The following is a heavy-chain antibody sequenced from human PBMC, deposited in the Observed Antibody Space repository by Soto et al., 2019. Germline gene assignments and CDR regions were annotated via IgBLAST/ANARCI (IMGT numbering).Heavy chain of an antibody. D-gene: IGHD4-17*01. CDR3: ARVTVTRTYYFDY. Sequence: PSETLSLTCTVSGGSISSGGYYWSWIRQHSGKGLEWIGYIYYSGSTYYNPSLKSRVTISVDTSKNQFSLKLSSVTAADTAVYYCARVTVTRTYYFDYWGQGTLVTVSS. CDR1: GGSISSGGYY. V-gene: IGHV4-31*03. CDR2: IYYSGST. J-gene: IGHJ4*02.